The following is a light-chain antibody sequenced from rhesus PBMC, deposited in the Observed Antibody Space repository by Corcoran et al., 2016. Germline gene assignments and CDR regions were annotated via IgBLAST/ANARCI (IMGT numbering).Light chain of an antibody. Sequence: DIQMTQSPSSLSASVGDTVTITCRASQSIHSYLNWFQQKPGKAPKLLIYAASGLVTGVPSRFSGGGSGKEFTLTISSMQPEDFATYYCLQYDSYPLTFGGGTKVEIK. J-gene: IGKJ4*01. CDR2: AAS. V-gene: IGKV1-28*02. CDR1: QSIHSY. CDR3: LQYDSYPLT.